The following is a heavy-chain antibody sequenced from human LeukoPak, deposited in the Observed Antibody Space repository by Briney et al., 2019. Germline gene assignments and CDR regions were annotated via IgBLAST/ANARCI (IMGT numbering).Heavy chain of an antibody. D-gene: IGHD5-24*01. CDR1: GITFSSHA. CDR2: ISSSGGHT. J-gene: IGHJ6*03. CDR3: AKGGAATMRDGYNYYYYYMEV. V-gene: IGHV3-23*01. Sequence: PGGSLRLSCTPSGITFSSHAMIWVRRAPGKGLEWVSLISSSGGHTYYGDSVKGRFPISRDKSKNRLYLQMNSLRPEDTAVYYCAKGGAATMRDGYNYYYYYMEVWGRGTTVTVSS.